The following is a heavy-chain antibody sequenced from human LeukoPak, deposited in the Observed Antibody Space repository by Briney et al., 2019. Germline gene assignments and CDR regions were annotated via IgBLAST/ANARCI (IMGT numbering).Heavy chain of an antibody. CDR2: FDPEYGET. CDR3: VTDPYTTTDDNNFEPQGAY. V-gene: IGHV1-24*01. Sequence: ASVKVSCKAPGYTLTRLSIHWVRQPSGKGLEWMGAFDPEYGETIYAQEFQGRATMTADTSADTAYMELSSLTSDDTAVYYCVTDPYTTTDDNNFEPQGAYWGQGTLVTVSS. J-gene: IGHJ4*02. CDR1: GYTLTRLS. D-gene: IGHD5-24*01.